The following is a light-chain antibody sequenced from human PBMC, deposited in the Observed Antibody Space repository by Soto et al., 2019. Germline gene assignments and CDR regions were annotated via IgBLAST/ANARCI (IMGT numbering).Light chain of an antibody. V-gene: IGKV1-17*01. J-gene: IGKJ4*01. Sequence: DIQMTQSPSSVSASVGDRVTITCRSSQGIRSDLAWYQQKPGQAPKRLIYAASSLRTGVPSRFSGSGSGTDFTLTISSLQPEDFATYYCLQHNSYPLTFGGGTKVDIK. CDR1: QGIRSD. CDR3: LQHNSYPLT. CDR2: AAS.